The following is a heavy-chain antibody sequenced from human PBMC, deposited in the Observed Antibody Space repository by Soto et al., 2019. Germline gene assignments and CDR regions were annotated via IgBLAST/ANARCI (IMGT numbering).Heavy chain of an antibody. CDR1: GGTFSSYA. Sequence: SVKVSCKASGGTFSSYAISWVRQAPGQGLEWMGGIIPIFGTANYAQKFQGRVTITADESTSTAYMELSSLRSEDTAVYYCARDGPIHYYDSSGYTHNWFDPWGQGTLVTVSS. J-gene: IGHJ5*02. D-gene: IGHD3-22*01. CDR3: ARDGPIHYYDSSGYTHNWFDP. V-gene: IGHV1-69*13. CDR2: IIPIFGTA.